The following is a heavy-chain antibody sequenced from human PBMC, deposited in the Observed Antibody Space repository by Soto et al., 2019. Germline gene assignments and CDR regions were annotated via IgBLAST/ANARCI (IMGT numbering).Heavy chain of an antibody. CDR2: MNPNSGNT. CDR3: ARLYYDYIWGSYRGVNWFDP. D-gene: IGHD3-16*02. CDR1: GYTFTSYD. V-gene: IGHV1-8*01. J-gene: IGHJ5*02. Sequence: ASVKVSCKASGYTFTSYDINWVRQATGQGLEWMGWMNPNSGNTGYAQKFQGRVTMTRNTSISTAYMELSSLRSEDTAVYYCARLYYDYIWGSYRGVNWFDPWGQGTLVTVSS.